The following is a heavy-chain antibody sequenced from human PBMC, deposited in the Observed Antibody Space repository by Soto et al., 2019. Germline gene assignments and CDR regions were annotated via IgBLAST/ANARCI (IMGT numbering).Heavy chain of an antibody. V-gene: IGHV3-66*01. CDR1: LFIVSDNY. CDR2: IYRGGGT. D-gene: IGHD4-17*01. Sequence: EVRLVQSGGGLVQPGGSLRLSCAASLFIVSDNYMSWVRQAPGKGLEWVSLIYRGGGTDYAESVKGRFTISRDNSKNTLYLQMNSRNGEDTGIYYCASRMTTAPYWGQGTVVIGSS. J-gene: IGHJ4*02. CDR3: ASRMTTAPY.